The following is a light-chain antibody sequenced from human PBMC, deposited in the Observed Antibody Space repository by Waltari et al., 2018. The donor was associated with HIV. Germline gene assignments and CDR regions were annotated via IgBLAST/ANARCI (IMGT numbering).Light chain of an antibody. CDR2: EVT. V-gene: IGLV2-8*01. CDR3: SSYGDSLKVL. CDR1: SSDIGAYDF. Sequence: QSALTQPPSASGSLGQSVTISCTDSSSDIGAYDFVSWFQQHPHSAPKLLLYEVTRRPSTVSDLFSGSRSGNTAFLTVAGLQPDDEATYFCSSYGDSLKVLFGGGTNVTVL. J-gene: IGLJ2*01.